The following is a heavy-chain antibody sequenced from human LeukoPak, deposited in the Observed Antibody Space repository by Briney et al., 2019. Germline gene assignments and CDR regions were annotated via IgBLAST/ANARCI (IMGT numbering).Heavy chain of an antibody. CDR2: ISAYDGNT. D-gene: IGHD6-13*01. CDR1: GYTFNHYG. J-gene: IGHJ5*02. Sequence: ASVKVSCKASGYTFNHYGISWVRQAPGQGLEWLGWISAYDGNTNYLQKFQGRVTLTTDTATSTAYMELRSLRSDDTAVYYCARDKVIASAVTPNWFDPWGQGTLVTVSS. V-gene: IGHV1-18*01. CDR3: ARDKVIASAVTPNWFDP.